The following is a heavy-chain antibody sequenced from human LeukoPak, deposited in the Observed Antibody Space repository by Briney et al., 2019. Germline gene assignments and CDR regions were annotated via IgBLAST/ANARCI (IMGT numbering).Heavy chain of an antibody. D-gene: IGHD1-26*01. CDR3: ARSEWELLFGEYFQH. CDR2: ISSNGGST. J-gene: IGHJ1*01. CDR1: EFTFSSYA. V-gene: IGHV3-64*01. Sequence: GGSLRLSCAASEFTFSSYAMHWVRQAPGKGLEYVSAISSNGGSTYYANSVKGRFTISRDNSKNTLYLQMGSLRAEDMAVYYCARSEWELLFGEYFQHWGQGTLVTVSS.